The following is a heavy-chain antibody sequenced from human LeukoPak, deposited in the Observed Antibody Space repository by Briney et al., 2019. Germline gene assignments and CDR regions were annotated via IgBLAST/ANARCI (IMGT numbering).Heavy chain of an antibody. D-gene: IGHD1-1*01. CDR3: ARVGDWNDLVY. J-gene: IGHJ4*02. V-gene: IGHV4-59*01. CDR1: GFTFSSYA. Sequence: LRLSCAASGFTFSSYAMSWVRQAPGKGLEWIGYIYYSGSTTNYSPSLRGRATISVDASKNQFSLRLRSVTAADTAVYYCARVGDWNDLVYWGQGTLVSVSS. CDR2: IYYSGST.